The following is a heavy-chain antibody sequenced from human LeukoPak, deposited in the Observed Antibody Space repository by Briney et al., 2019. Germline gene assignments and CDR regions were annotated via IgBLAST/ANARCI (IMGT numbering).Heavy chain of an antibody. D-gene: IGHD2-15*01. CDR1: GGTFSSYA. J-gene: IGHJ4*02. CDR2: IIPIFGTA. V-gene: IGHV1-69*01. Sequence: GASVKVSCKASGGTFSSYAISWVRQAPGQGLEWMGGIIPIFGTANYAQKFQGRVTITADESTSTAYMELSSLRSEDTAVYYCARDSDFGCSGSSCYSWVYWGQGTLVTVSS. CDR3: ARDSDFGCSGSSCYSWVY.